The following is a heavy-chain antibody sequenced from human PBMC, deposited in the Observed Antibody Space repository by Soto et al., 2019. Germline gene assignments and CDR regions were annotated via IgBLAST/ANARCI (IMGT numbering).Heavy chain of an antibody. J-gene: IGHJ5*01. D-gene: IGHD4-17*01. V-gene: IGHV4-39*01. CDR3: AGSYGDYGWFDS. Sequence: SETLSLTCIVSGGSISIITYYWSLIRQPPGRGLEWIGSLSGSGSTYYNPSLRSRVTISVDTSKNQFSLKLTSVTAADTAVYFCAGSYGDYGWFDSWGQGTLVTVSS. CDR2: LSGSGST. CDR1: GGSISIITYY.